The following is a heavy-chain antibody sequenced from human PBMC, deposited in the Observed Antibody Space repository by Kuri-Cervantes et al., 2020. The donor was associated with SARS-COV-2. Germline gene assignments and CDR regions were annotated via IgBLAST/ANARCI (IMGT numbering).Heavy chain of an antibody. CDR1: GFTFSSYG. Sequence: LSLTCAASGFTFSSYGMHWVRQAPGKGLEWVAVISYDGSNKYYADSVKGRFTISRDNSKNTLYLQMNSLRVEDTAMYYCARDRVGVQDYWGQGTLVTVSS. J-gene: IGHJ4*02. CDR2: ISYDGSNK. V-gene: IGHV3-30*03. D-gene: IGHD2-21*01. CDR3: ARDRVGVQDY.